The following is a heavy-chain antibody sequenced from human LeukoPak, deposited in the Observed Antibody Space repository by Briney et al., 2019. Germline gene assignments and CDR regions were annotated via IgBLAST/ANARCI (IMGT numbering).Heavy chain of an antibody. D-gene: IGHD1-26*01. CDR1: GFTFRNHA. V-gene: IGHV3-23*01. J-gene: IGHJ4*02. CDR3: AKDRGMVGASVRAFDY. Sequence: GGSLRLSCAASGFTFRNHAMNWVRQAPGKGLEWVSVISGSGETTYYADSVKGRFAISRDNSQNTLYLQMSSLRGEDTALYYCAKDRGMVGASVRAFDYWGQGTLVTVSS. CDR2: ISGSGETT.